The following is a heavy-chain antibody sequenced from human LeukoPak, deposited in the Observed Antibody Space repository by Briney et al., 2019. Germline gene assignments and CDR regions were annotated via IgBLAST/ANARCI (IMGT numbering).Heavy chain of an antibody. D-gene: IGHD3-3*01. J-gene: IGHJ6*03. V-gene: IGHV1-18*01. Sequence: ASVKASCRASGYSFSNYPMSWVRQAPGRGLEWVGWISNYDGRTVYGQRLQGRVTLTRDTSTSTAYMELTSLTSDDTAIYYCARGALQFLEWSSDMDVWGKRTTVIVSS. CDR2: ISNYDGRT. CDR3: ARGALQFLEWSSDMDV. CDR1: GYSFSNYP.